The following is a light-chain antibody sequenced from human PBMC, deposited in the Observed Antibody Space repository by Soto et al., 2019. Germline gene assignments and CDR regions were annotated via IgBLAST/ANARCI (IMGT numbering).Light chain of an antibody. V-gene: IGKV3-15*01. Sequence: EVVMTQSPATLSVSPGERATLSCRARQSISSNLAWYQQKPGQAPRLLMFGASTRATGILARFSGSGSATDFTLTISSLEPEDVAVYYCQQRANWPPFSFGPGTKVDIK. J-gene: IGKJ3*01. CDR1: QSISSN. CDR2: GAS. CDR3: QQRANWPPFS.